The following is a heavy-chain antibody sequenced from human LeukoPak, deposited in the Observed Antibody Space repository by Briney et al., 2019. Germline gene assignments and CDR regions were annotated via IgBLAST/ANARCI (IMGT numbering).Heavy chain of an antibody. D-gene: IGHD3-22*01. CDR1: GYTLTELS. V-gene: IGHV1-24*01. CDR2: FDPEDGET. J-gene: IGHJ4*02. Sequence: GASVKISCKVSGYTLTELSMHWVRQAPGKGLEWMGGFDPEDGETIYAQKFQGRVTMTEDTSTDTAYMELSSLRSEDTAVYYCATRPLDSSGYYYFDYWGQGTLVTVSS. CDR3: ATRPLDSSGYYYFDY.